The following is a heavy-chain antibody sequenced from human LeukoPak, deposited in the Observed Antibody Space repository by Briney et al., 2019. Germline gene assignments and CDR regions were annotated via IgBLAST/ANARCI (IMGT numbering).Heavy chain of an antibody. J-gene: IGHJ3*02. Sequence: GGSLRLSCAASGFTFSSYSMNWVRQAPGKGLEWVSSISSSSSYIYYADSVKGRFTISRDNAKNSLYLQMNSLRAEDTAVYYCASDYYDSSGYYRDAFDIWGQGTMVTVSS. V-gene: IGHV3-21*01. CDR1: GFTFSSYS. CDR3: ASDYYDSSGYYRDAFDI. D-gene: IGHD3-22*01. CDR2: ISSSSSYI.